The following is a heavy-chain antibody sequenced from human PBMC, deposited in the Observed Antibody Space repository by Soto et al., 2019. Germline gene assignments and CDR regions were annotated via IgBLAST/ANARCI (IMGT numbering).Heavy chain of an antibody. V-gene: IGHV3-30*18. CDR1: GFTFRNYG. J-gene: IGHJ4*02. D-gene: IGHD6-13*01. Sequence: QVQLVESGGGVVRPGRPLRLTCAASGFTFRNYGMHWVRQAPGKGLEWVAVLSHDGSDKYYADSMKGRFIISRDNSENTLFLNMHSLKPEDTAVYYCAKENQHLVHDYWGQGTLVTVSS. CDR3: AKENQHLVHDY. CDR2: LSHDGSDK.